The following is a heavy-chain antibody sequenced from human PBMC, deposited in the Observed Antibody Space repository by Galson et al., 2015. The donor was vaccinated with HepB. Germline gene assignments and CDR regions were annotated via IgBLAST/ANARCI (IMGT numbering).Heavy chain of an antibody. CDR3: ARDIWGVAGPGGWFDY. J-gene: IGHJ4*02. CDR2: IIPLFKTS. V-gene: IGHV1-69*13. CDR1: GDTFSNYA. Sequence: SVKVSCKASGDTFSNYAITWVRQAPGQGPEWMGGIIPLFKTSNYAQKFQGRVTITADESTGTAYMELSSLRSEDMAVYYCARDIWGVAGPGGWFDYWGQGTLVAVSS. D-gene: IGHD6-19*01.